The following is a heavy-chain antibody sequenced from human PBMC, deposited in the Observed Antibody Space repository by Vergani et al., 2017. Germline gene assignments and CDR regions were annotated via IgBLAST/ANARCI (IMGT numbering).Heavy chain of an antibody. V-gene: IGHV1-46*01. CDR2: INPSGGST. CDR1: GYTFTSYY. D-gene: IGHD3-22*01. CDR3: ARDPPMGDSSGYYVNWFDP. J-gene: IGHJ5*02. Sequence: QVQLVQSGAEVKKPGASVKVSCKASGYTFTSYYMHWVRQAPGQGLEWMGIINPSGGSTSYAQKFQGRVTITADESTSTAYMELSSLRSEDTAVYYCARDPPMGDSSGYYVNWFDPWGQGTLVTVSS.